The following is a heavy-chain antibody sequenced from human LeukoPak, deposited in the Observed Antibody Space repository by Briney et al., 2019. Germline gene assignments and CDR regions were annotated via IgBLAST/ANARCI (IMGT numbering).Heavy chain of an antibody. CDR2: IYYSGST. Sequence: PSETLSLTCTVSGGSISSYYWSWIRQPPGKGLEWIGYIYYSGSTNYNPSLKSRVTISLDTSKTQFSLKLSSVTAADTATYYCARGTNWGFDWFDPWGQGTLVTVSS. D-gene: IGHD7-27*01. CDR1: GGSISSYY. V-gene: IGHV4-59*08. J-gene: IGHJ5*02. CDR3: ARGTNWGFDWFDP.